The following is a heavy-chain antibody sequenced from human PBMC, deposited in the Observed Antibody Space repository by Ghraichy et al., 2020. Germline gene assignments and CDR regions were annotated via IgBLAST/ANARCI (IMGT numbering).Heavy chain of an antibody. CDR3: ARDSEKPGMVRGVIILPPTYNWFDP. CDR2: INPSGGST. D-gene: IGHD3-10*01. V-gene: IGHV1-46*03. Sequence: ASVKVSCKASGYTFTSYYMHWVRQAPGQGLEWMGIINPSGGSTSYAQKFQGRVTMTRDTSTSTVYMELSSLRSEDTAVYYCARDSEKPGMVRGVIILPPTYNWFDPWGQGTLVTVSS. CDR1: GYTFTSYY. J-gene: IGHJ5*02.